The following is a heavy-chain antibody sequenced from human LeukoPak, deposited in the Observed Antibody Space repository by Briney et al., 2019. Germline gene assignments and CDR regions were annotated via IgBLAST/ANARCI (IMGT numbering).Heavy chain of an antibody. CDR3: TRDSSAYDWFYDS. V-gene: IGHV4-39*07. Sequence: PSETLSLTCTVSGGSISSSSYYWGWIRQPPGKGLEWIGRIYYSGSTYYNPSLKSRVTISVDTSKNQFSLMLSSVTAADTAVYYCTRDSSAYDWFYDSWGQGTLVTVSS. J-gene: IGHJ5*01. D-gene: IGHD5-12*01. CDR1: GGSISSSSYY. CDR2: IYYSGST.